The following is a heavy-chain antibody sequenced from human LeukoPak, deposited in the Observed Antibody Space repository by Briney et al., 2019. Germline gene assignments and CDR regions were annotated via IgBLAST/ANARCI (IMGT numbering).Heavy chain of an antibody. CDR1: GGTFSSYA. Sequence: ASVKVSCKASGGTFSSYAISWVRQAPGQGLEWMGGIIPIFGTANYAQKFQGRVTITADESTSTAYMELSSLRSEDTAVYYCVRFSTGYSYAPIDYWGQGTLVTVSS. V-gene: IGHV1-69*01. CDR2: IIPIFGTA. J-gene: IGHJ4*02. CDR3: VRFSTGYSYAPIDY. D-gene: IGHD5-18*01.